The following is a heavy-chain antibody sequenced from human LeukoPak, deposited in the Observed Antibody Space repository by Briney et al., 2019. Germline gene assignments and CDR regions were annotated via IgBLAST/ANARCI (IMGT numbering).Heavy chain of an antibody. J-gene: IGHJ4*02. CDR3: ANRYSSSWYDY. CDR2: ISYDGSNK. V-gene: IGHV3-30*04. Sequence: GGSLRLSCAASGFTFSSYAMHWVRQAPGKGLEWVAVISYDGSNKYYADSVKGRFTISRDNSKNTLYLQMNSLRAEDTAVYYCANRYSSSWYDYWGQGTLVTVSS. D-gene: IGHD6-13*01. CDR1: GFTFSSYA.